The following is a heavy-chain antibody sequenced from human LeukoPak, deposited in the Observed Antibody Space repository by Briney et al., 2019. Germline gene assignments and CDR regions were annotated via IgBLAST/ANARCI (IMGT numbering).Heavy chain of an antibody. CDR3: AKDSNSGWYWEFDY. V-gene: IGHV3-23*01. CDR2: ISGSGGST. J-gene: IGHJ4*02. D-gene: IGHD6-19*01. Sequence: GGSLRLSCAASGYAFSSHGLTWVRQAPGKGLEWVSAISGSGGSTYYAGSVKGRFTISRDNSKNTLYLQMNSLRAEDTAVYYCAKDSNSGWYWEFDYWGQGTLVTVSS. CDR1: GYAFSSHG.